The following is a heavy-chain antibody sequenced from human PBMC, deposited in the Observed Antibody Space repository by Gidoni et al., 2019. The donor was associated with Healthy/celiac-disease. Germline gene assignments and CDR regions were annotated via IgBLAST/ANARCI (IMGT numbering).Heavy chain of an antibody. J-gene: IGHJ6*02. CDR3: AKDIAAAGDYYYGMDV. V-gene: IGHV3-9*01. Sequence: GISWNSGSIGYADSVKGRFTISRDNAKNSLYLQMNSLRAEDTALYYCAKDIAAAGDYYYGMDVWGQGTTVTVSS. D-gene: IGHD6-13*01. CDR2: ISWNSGSI.